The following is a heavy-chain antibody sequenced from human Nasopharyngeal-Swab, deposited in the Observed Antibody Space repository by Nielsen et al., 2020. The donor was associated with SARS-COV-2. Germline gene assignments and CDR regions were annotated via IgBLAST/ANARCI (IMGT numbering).Heavy chain of an antibody. V-gene: IGHV3-66*01. Sequence: LSLTCAASGFTVSSNYMNWVRQPPGKGLEWISVLYSGGNTYYAGSVKGRFTISRDNSKSTLYLQMNNLRAEDTAVYYCARSRNYYYYMDVWGKGTTVTVSS. CDR3: ARSRNYYYYMDV. J-gene: IGHJ6*03. CDR1: GFTVSSNY. CDR2: LYSGGNT.